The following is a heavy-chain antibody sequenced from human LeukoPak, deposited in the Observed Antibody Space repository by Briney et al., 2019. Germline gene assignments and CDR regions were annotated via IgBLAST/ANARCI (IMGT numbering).Heavy chain of an antibody. V-gene: IGHV3-30*03. D-gene: IGHD3-10*01. Sequence: PGGSLRLSCAAPVFTFSRYGMHSVRQAPGKGLERVAVTSYDGTKKDYADHVKGRFTISRDNSQNTLYLQMNSLRAEDTAVYYCARVGYYASGPFSYFDYWGQGTLVTVSS. J-gene: IGHJ4*02. CDR3: ARVGYYASGPFSYFDY. CDR1: VFTFSRYG. CDR2: TSYDGTKK.